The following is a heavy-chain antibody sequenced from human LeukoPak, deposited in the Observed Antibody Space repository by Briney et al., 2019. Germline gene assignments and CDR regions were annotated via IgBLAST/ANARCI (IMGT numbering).Heavy chain of an antibody. CDR3: ARTSPTYYYDSSGYYPLDY. Sequence: ASVKVSCKASGYTFTSYGISWVRQAPGQGLEWMGWISAYNGNTNYAQKLQGRVTMTTDTSTSTAYMELRSLRSDDTAVYYCARTSPTYYYDSSGYYPLDYWGQGTLSPSPQ. CDR2: ISAYNGNT. D-gene: IGHD3-22*01. V-gene: IGHV1-18*01. CDR1: GYTFTSYG. J-gene: IGHJ4*02.